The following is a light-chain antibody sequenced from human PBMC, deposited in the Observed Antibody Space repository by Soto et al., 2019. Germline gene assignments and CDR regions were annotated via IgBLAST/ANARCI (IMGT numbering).Light chain of an antibody. CDR2: EVS. Sequence: QSALTQPASVSGSPGQSITISCTGTSSDVGGYKYVSWYQQHPGKAPKLMIYEVSNRPSGVSNRFSASKSGNTASLTISGLQAEDEADYYCSAYAGSSTWVFGGGTKVTVL. CDR3: SAYAGSSTWV. CDR1: SSDVGGYKY. V-gene: IGLV2-14*01. J-gene: IGLJ3*02.